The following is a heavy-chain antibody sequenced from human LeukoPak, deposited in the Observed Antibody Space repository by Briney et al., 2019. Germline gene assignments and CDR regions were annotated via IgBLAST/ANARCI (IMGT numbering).Heavy chain of an antibody. CDR1: GGSISSYY. CDR2: IYYSGST. D-gene: IGHD2-21*02. J-gene: IGHJ6*03. Sequence: SGPTLVKPSETLSLTCTVSGGSISSYYWSWIRQPPGKGLEWIGYIYYSGSTNYNPSLKSRVTISVDTSKNQFSLKLSSVTAADTAVYYCARGAHCGGDCYSDFYYYMDVWGKGTTVTISS. CDR3: ARGAHCGGDCYSDFYYYMDV. V-gene: IGHV4-59*01.